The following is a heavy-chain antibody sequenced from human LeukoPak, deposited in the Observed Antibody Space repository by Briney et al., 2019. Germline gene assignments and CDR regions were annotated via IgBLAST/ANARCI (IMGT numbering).Heavy chain of an antibody. CDR3: AKSGEGGYYHPH. Sequence: GSLRLSCAASGVIFSNYGMTWVRQAPGKGLEWVSTISSSGTRTYYADSVKGRFTISRDNSKNTDLQMNSLRVEDTAVYYCAKSGEGGYYHPHWGLGTLVTVSS. V-gene: IGHV3-23*01. D-gene: IGHD6-25*01. CDR2: ISSSGTRT. CDR1: GVIFSNYG. J-gene: IGHJ4*02.